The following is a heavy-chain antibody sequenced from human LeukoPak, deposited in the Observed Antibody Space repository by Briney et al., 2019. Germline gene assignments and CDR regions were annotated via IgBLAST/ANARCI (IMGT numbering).Heavy chain of an antibody. CDR3: AREMSGSYYFDI. Sequence: SETLSLTCTVSGGSISSYSWSWIRQPPGKGLEWIGYIYYSGSTNYNPSLKSRVTISVDTSKNQFSLKLSSVTAADTAVYYCAREMSGSYYFDIWGQGTMVTVSS. CDR2: IYYSGST. V-gene: IGHV4-59*01. CDR1: GGSISSYS. D-gene: IGHD1-26*01. J-gene: IGHJ3*02.